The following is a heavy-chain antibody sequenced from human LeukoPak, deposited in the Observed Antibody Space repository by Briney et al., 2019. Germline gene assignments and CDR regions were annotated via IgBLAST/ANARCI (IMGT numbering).Heavy chain of an antibody. D-gene: IGHD1-26*01. J-gene: IGHJ2*01. CDR3: ARHGLSAWEGVLDGYFDL. CDR1: GGSISSSSYY. V-gene: IGHV4-39*01. CDR2: IYYSGST. Sequence: SETLSLTCTVSGGSISSSSYYWGWIRQPPGKGLECIGSIYYSGSTYYNPTLKSRITISVDSSKNQFSLRLSSVTAADTAVYYCARHGLSAWEGVLDGYFDLWGRGTLVTVSS.